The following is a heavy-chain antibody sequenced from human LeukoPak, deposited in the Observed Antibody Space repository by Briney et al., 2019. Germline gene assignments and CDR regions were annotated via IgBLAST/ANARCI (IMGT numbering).Heavy chain of an antibody. D-gene: IGHD6-6*01. CDR2: VYYSGNT. J-gene: IGHJ5*02. Sequence: SETLSLTCTVSGASISSSGSYWGWIRQPPGKGLEWIGSVYYSGNTYNPSLKSRVIISVDTSKNQLSLNLTSVTAADTAIYYCARVMAARREDLNWFDPWGQGTLVTVSS. CDR1: GASISSSGSY. V-gene: IGHV4-39*07. CDR3: ARVMAARREDLNWFDP.